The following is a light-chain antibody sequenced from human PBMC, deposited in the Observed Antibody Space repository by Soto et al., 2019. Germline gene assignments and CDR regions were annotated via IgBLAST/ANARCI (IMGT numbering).Light chain of an antibody. CDR3: LQHNSYPYT. J-gene: IGKJ2*01. V-gene: IGKV1-27*01. CDR2: AAS. Sequence: DIQMTQAPSSLSASVGDRVTITCRASLDISNYLAWYQQKPGKVPKLLIYAASTLQSGVPSRFSGSGSGTDFTLTISSLQPEDIATYYCLQHNSYPYTFGQGTKLEIK. CDR1: LDISNY.